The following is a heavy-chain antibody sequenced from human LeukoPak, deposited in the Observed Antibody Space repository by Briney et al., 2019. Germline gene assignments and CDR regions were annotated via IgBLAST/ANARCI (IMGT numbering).Heavy chain of an antibody. CDR2: IWHDGSKK. CDR1: GFTFSSNG. D-gene: IGHD1-26*01. Sequence: SGGSLRLSCAASGFTFSSNGMHWVRQAPGKGLEWVAVIWHDGSKKYYADSVKGRLTISRDNSKNTLDLQMDSLRAEDTAVYYCARMSGSHIDYWGQGTLVTVSS. V-gene: IGHV3-33*01. CDR3: ARMSGSHIDY. J-gene: IGHJ4*02.